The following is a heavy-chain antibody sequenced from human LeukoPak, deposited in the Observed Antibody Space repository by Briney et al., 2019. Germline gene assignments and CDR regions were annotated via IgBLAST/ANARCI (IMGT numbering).Heavy chain of an antibody. V-gene: IGHV6-1*01. CDR1: GDSVSTNSAA. Sequence: SQTLSLTCAISGDSVSTNSAAWNWIRQSPLRGLEWLGRTYYRSKWFNDYAVSVKGRITINPDTSKNQFSLHLNSVTPEDTAVYYCGRAEHDWGSDYWGQGTLVTVSS. CDR2: TYYRSKWFN. D-gene: IGHD3-9*01. CDR3: GRAEHDWGSDY. J-gene: IGHJ4*02.